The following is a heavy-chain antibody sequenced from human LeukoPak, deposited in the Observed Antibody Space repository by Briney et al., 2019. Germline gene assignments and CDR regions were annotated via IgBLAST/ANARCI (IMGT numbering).Heavy chain of an antibody. J-gene: IGHJ4*02. V-gene: IGHV3-23*01. D-gene: IGHD1-26*01. CDR2: ISGGGDNT. CDR3: AKERESYFEFDS. Sequence: GGSLRLSCAASGFTFDNYGMSWVRQAPGKGLEWVSAISGGGDNTYNADSMKGRFTISRDNYKNTLYLQMNSLRAEDTAIYFCAKERESYFEFDSWGQGTLVTVSS. CDR1: GFTFDNYG.